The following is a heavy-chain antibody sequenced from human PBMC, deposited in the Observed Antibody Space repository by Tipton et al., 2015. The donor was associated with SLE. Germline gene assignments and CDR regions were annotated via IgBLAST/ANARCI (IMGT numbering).Heavy chain of an antibody. CDR1: GYSISSGYY. D-gene: IGHD6-13*01. CDR2: MSHSGST. J-gene: IGHJ4*02. V-gene: IGHV4-38-2*01. Sequence: PGLVKPSETLSLTCAVSGYSISSGYYWGWIRQPPGKGLEWIGSMSHSGSTYYNPSLKSRVTISVDTSKNQFSLKLSSVTAADTAVYYCARGLGIAAAGALGYWGQGTLVTVSS. CDR3: ARGLGIAAAGALGY.